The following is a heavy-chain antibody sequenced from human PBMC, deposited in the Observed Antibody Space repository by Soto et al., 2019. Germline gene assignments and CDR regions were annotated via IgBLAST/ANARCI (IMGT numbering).Heavy chain of an antibody. CDR2: ISSSSSTI. CDR1: GLTFSSYS. V-gene: IGHV3-48*01. CDR3: ARGLRFLEWLLPIDY. D-gene: IGHD3-3*01. Sequence: EVQLVESGGGLVQPGGSLRLSCAASGLTFSSYSMNWVRQAPGKGLEWVSYISSSSSTIYYADSVKGRFTISRDNAKNSLYLQMNSLRAEDTAVYYCARGLRFLEWLLPIDYWGQGTLVTVSS. J-gene: IGHJ4*02.